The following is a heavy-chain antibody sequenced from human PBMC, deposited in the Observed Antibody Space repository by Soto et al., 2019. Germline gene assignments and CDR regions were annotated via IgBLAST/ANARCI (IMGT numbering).Heavy chain of an antibody. J-gene: IGHJ4*02. Sequence: TLSLTCTVSGGSISSGGYYWSWIRQHPGKGLEWIGYIYYNGDTYYNPSLKSRVSISIDTSKNQFSLRPTSVTAADTAVYYCARSHRDNWGSPDYFDYWGQGTLVTVSS. D-gene: IGHD7-27*01. CDR3: ARSHRDNWGSPDYFDY. CDR2: IYYNGDT. V-gene: IGHV4-31*03. CDR1: GGSISSGGYY.